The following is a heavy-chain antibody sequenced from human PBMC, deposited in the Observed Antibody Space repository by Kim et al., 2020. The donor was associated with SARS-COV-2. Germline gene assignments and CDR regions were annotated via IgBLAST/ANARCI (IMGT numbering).Heavy chain of an antibody. J-gene: IGHJ5*02. Sequence: GESLKISCKASGYRFTNYWIGWVRQMPGKGLEWMGIIYPDDSDTTYSPSFEGQVTISADKSINTAFLQWNSLKASDSGIYYCATYNWFDPWAREPWSPSPQ. CDR3: ATYNWFDP. CDR1: GYRFTNYW. CDR2: IYPDDSDT. V-gene: IGHV5-51*01.